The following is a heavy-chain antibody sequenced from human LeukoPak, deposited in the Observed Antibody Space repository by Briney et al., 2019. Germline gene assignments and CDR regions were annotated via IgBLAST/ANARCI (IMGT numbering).Heavy chain of an antibody. CDR1: GYTFISYG. V-gene: IGHV1-18*01. J-gene: IGHJ6*02. D-gene: IGHD2-2*01. CDR2: ISAYNGNT. Sequence: ASVTLSCKASGYTFISYGISWVRQAPGQGLEWMGWISAYNGNTNYAQKLQGRVTMTTDTSTSTAYMELRSLRSDDTAVYYCARGCSSTSCFDYYYYGMDVWGQGTTVTVSS. CDR3: ARGCSSTSCFDYYYYGMDV.